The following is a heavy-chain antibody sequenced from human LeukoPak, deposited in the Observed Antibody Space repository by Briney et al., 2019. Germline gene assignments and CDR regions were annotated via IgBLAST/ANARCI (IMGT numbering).Heavy chain of an antibody. CDR1: GYTFTGYY. V-gene: IGHV1-2*02. CDR2: SNPNSGGT. J-gene: IGHJ4*02. D-gene: IGHD6-13*01. Sequence: ASVKVSCKASGYTFTGYYLHWVRQAPGQGLEWMGWSNPNSGGTNYAQKFQGTVTMTRDTSISTAYMAMSRLRSDDTAVYYCARETKSGHNSGVAAAGNFDYWGQGTLVTASS. CDR3: ARETKSGHNSGVAAAGNFDY.